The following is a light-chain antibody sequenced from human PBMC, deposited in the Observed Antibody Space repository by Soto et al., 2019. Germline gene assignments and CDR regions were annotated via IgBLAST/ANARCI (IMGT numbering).Light chain of an antibody. CDR1: SSNIGSNT. V-gene: IGLV1-44*01. CDR2: SNN. Sequence: QSVLTQPPSASGTPGQRVTISCSGSSSNIGSNTVNWYQQLPGTAPKLLIYSNNQRPSGVPDRFSGCKSGTSASLAISGLQSEDEADYYCAAWDDSLNGPHVVFGGGTKLTVL. J-gene: IGLJ2*01. CDR3: AAWDDSLNGPHVV.